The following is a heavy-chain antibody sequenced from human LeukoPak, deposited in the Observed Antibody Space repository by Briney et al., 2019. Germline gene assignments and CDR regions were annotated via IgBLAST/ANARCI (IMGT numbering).Heavy chain of an antibody. Sequence: GRSLRLSCAASGFTFDDYAMHWVRQSPGKGLEWVSGISWNSGSIGYAESVKGRFTISRDNAKNSLYLQMNSLRAEDMAFYYCAKAVGGNFYVGFDYWGQGTLVTVSS. CDR3: AKAVGGNFYVGFDY. D-gene: IGHD1-26*01. CDR1: GFTFDDYA. J-gene: IGHJ4*02. V-gene: IGHV3-9*03. CDR2: ISWNSGSI.